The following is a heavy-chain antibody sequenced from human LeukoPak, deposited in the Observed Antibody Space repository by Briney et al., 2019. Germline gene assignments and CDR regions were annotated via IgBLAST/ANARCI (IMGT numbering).Heavy chain of an antibody. CDR1: GYTFTSYY. D-gene: IGHD6-19*01. CDR3: ARIDSSGRDY. CDR2: INPSGGST. Sequence: GASVKVSCKASGYTFTSYYMHWLRQAPGQGLEWMGIINPSGGSTSYAQKFQGRVTMTRDTSTSTIYMELSSLRSEDTAVYYCARIDSSGRDYWGQGTLVTVSS. V-gene: IGHV1-46*01. J-gene: IGHJ4*02.